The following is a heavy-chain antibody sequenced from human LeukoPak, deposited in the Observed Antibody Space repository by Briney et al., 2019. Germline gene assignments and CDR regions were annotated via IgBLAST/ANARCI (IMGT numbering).Heavy chain of an antibody. CDR2: INPNSGGT. V-gene: IGHV1-2*02. J-gene: IGHJ4*02. D-gene: IGHD3-3*01. Sequence: GASVKVSCKASGYTFTGYYMHWVRQAPGQGLEWMGWINPNSGGTNYAQKFQGRVTMTRDTSISTAYMELSRLRSDDTAVYYCARVSDFWSGYYLVFDYWGQGTLVTVSS. CDR1: GYTFTGYY. CDR3: ARVSDFWSGYYLVFDY.